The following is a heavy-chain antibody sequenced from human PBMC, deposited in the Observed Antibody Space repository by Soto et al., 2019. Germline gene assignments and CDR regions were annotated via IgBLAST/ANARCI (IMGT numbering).Heavy chain of an antibody. CDR1: GYSFTSYW. J-gene: IGHJ5*02. CDR2: IYPGNSDT. CDR3: AIAANGNTWFDP. Sequence: LGESLKISCKGSGYSFTSYWIGWARQTPGKGLEWMGIIYPGNSDTRYSQSFRGQVTISVDKSISTAHLQWSSLTASDTGIYYCAIAANGNTWFDPWGQGTLVTVSS. D-gene: IGHD6-13*01. V-gene: IGHV5-51*01.